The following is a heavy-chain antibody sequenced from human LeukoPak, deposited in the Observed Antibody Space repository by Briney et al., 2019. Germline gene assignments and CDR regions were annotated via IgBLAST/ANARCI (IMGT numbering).Heavy chain of an antibody. CDR3: ARDHSPSGSYL. V-gene: IGHV1-69*13. D-gene: IGHD1-26*01. J-gene: IGHJ4*02. CDR1: GYTFTSYA. CDR2: IIPIFGTA. Sequence: VASVKVSCKASGYTFTSYAISWVRQAPGQGLEWMGGIIPIFGTANYAQKFQGRVTITADESTSTAYMELSSLRSEDTAVYYCARDHSPSGSYLWGQGTLVTVSS.